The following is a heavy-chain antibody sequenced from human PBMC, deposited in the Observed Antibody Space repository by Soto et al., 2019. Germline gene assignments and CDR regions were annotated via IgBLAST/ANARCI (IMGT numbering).Heavy chain of an antibody. CDR2: IWYDGSNK. V-gene: IGHV3-33*01. CDR1: GLTFSSYG. Sequence: LRLSCAASGLTFSSYGMHWVRQAPGKGLEWVAVIWYDGSNKYYADSVKGRFTISRDNSKNTLYLQMNSLRAEDTAVYYCARDLFEGTRFLEWLFPDYWGQGTLVTVSS. CDR3: ARDLFEGTRFLEWLFPDY. D-gene: IGHD3-3*01. J-gene: IGHJ4*02.